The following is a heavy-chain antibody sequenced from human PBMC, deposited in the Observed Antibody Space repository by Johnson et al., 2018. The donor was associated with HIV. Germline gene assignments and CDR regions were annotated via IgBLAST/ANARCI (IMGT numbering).Heavy chain of an antibody. CDR3: AKDWRRSSTWLRPDAFDI. D-gene: IGHD6-13*01. CDR2: ISYDGSNK. V-gene: IGHV3-30-3*01. Sequence: QVQLVESGGGVVQPGRSLRLSCAASGFTFSSYAMHWVRQAPGKGLEWVAVISYDGSNKYYADSVKGRFTISRDNSKNTLYLQMNSLRAEDTAVYYCAKDWRRSSTWLRPDAFDIWGQGTMVTVSS. J-gene: IGHJ3*02. CDR1: GFTFSSYA.